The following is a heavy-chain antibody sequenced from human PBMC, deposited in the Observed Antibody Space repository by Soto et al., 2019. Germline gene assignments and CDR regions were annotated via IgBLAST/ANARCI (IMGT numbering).Heavy chain of an antibody. CDR3: ARVVGGDCDGMDV. D-gene: IGHD1-26*01. Sequence: QVQLQESGPGLVKPSGTLSLTCAVSGGSISSSNWWSWVRQPPGKGLEWIGEIYHSGSTNYNPSLKSRVNISVNESTSQFSLKLSSVTAADTAVYYCARVVGGDCDGMDVWGHGTTVPVSS. V-gene: IGHV4-4*02. J-gene: IGHJ6*02. CDR2: IYHSGST. CDR1: GGSISSSNW.